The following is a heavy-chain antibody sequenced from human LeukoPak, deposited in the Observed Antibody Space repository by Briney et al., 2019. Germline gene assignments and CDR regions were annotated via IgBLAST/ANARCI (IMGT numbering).Heavy chain of an antibody. CDR1: GYTFTSYY. J-gene: IGHJ4*02. CDR3: ARVGGRGYSYGSHYFDY. V-gene: IGHV1-46*01. D-gene: IGHD5-18*01. Sequence: ASVKVSCKASGYTFTSYYMHWVRQAPGQGLEWMGIINPSGGSTSYAQKFQGRVTMTRDTSTSTVYMELSSLRSEDTAVYYCARVGGRGYSYGSHYFDYWGQGTLVTVSS. CDR2: INPSGGST.